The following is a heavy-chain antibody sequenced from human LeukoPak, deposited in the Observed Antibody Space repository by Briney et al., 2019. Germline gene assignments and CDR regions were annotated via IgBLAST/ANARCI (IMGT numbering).Heavy chain of an antibody. V-gene: IGHV3-23*01. D-gene: IGHD3-16*02. Sequence: GGPLRLSCAASGFTFSNYVMNWVRQAPGRGLEWVSAISGSGGDTYYADSVKGRFSISRDNSKNTLYLQMNSLRAEDTAVYYCAKWVIGRNFDYWGQGTLVTVSS. CDR2: ISGSGGDT. J-gene: IGHJ4*02. CDR3: AKWVIGRNFDY. CDR1: GFTFSNYV.